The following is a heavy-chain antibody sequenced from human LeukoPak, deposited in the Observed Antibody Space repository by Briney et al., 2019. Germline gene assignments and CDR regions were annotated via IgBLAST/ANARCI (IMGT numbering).Heavy chain of an antibody. J-gene: IGHJ4*02. CDR1: GFTFSSYG. CDR3: AKGYDYGDY. Sequence: PGGSLRLSCAASGFTFSSYGMHWVRQAPGKGLEWVAVMSYDGSHKYYADSVKGRFTISRDNSKNTVYLEMNSLRGEDTAVYYCAKGYDYGDYWGQGTLVTVSS. V-gene: IGHV3-30*18. D-gene: IGHD4/OR15-4a*01. CDR2: MSYDGSHK.